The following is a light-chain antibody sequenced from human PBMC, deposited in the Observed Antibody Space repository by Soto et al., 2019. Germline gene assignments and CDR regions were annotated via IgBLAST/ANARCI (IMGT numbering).Light chain of an antibody. CDR2: DVS. V-gene: IGKV1-5*01. J-gene: IGKJ1*01. Sequence: FQMTQSHSPLSASLGDRATTTCLASQSIGDSFAWYQQKPGKAPYLLISDVSSLESGVPSRFSGSGSGTEFTLTISSLQPDDFATYYCQHYNSYSEAFGQGTKVDI. CDR1: QSIGDS. CDR3: QHYNSYSEA.